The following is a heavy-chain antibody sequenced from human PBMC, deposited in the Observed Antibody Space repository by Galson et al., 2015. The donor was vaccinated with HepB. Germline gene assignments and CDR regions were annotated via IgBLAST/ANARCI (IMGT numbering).Heavy chain of an antibody. V-gene: IGHV3-11*01. CDR2: ISSSGSTI. CDR1: GFTFSDYY. J-gene: IGHJ4*02. D-gene: IGHD3-22*01. Sequence: SLRLSCAASGFTFSDYYMSWIRQAPGKGLEWVSYISSSGSTIYYADSVKGRFTISRDNAKNSLYLQMNSLRAEDTAVYYCGRLPAIVVVPDYWGQGTLVTVSS. CDR3: GRLPAIVVVPDY.